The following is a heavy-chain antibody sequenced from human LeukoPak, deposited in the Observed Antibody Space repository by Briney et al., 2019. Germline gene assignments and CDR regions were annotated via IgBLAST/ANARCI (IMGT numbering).Heavy chain of an antibody. CDR1: GYTFTSYY. Sequence: RASVKVSCKASGYTFTSYYMHWVRQAPGQGLEWMGWINPNSGGTNYAQKFQGRVTMTRDTSISTAYMELSRLRSDDTAVYYCARVPIYRGSGSPFDYWGQGTLVTVSS. CDR2: INPNSGGT. J-gene: IGHJ4*02. V-gene: IGHV1-2*02. CDR3: ARVPIYRGSGSPFDY. D-gene: IGHD3-10*01.